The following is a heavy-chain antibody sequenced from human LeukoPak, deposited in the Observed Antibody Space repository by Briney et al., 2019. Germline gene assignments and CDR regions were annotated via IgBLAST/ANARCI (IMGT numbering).Heavy chain of an antibody. CDR3: ARGLISRDSGYIDY. V-gene: IGHV1-8*02. CDR1: GYTFTSYD. D-gene: IGHD5-12*01. Sequence: VASVKVSCKASGYTFTSYDINWVRQATGQGLEWMGWMNPNSGNTGYAQKFQGRVTMTRNTSISTAYMELSSLRSEDTAVYYCARGLISRDSGYIDYWGQGTLVTVSS. J-gene: IGHJ4*02. CDR2: MNPNSGNT.